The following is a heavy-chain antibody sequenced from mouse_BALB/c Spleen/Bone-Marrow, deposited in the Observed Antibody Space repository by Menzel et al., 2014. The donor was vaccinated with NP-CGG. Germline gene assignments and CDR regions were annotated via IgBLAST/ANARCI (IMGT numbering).Heavy chain of an antibody. CDR1: GFSLTDYG. CDR3: AKHTGTVVGGIMDY. CDR2: IWGGGII. J-gene: IGHJ4*01. V-gene: IGHV2-6-5*01. D-gene: IGHD1-1*01. Sequence: QVQLKESGPGLVAPSQSLSITCTVSGFSLTDYGVSWIRQPPGKGLEWLGIIWGGGIIYYNSPLKSRLSISKDNSKSQVFLKMNSLQTDDTAMYYCAKHTGTVVGGIMDYWGQGTSVTVSS.